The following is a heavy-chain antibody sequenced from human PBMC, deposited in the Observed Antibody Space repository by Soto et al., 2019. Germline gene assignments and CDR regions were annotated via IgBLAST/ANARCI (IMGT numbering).Heavy chain of an antibody. CDR1: GFTFSRYS. Sequence: GGSLRLSCAASGFTFSRYSMNWVRQAPGKGLEWVSYISSSSSTIYYADSVKGRFTISRDNAKTSLYLQMNSLRDEDTAVYYCSSLKHQWLVDHYWGQGTLVTVSS. CDR2: ISSSSSTI. CDR3: SSLKHQWLVDHY. D-gene: IGHD6-19*01. J-gene: IGHJ4*02. V-gene: IGHV3-48*02.